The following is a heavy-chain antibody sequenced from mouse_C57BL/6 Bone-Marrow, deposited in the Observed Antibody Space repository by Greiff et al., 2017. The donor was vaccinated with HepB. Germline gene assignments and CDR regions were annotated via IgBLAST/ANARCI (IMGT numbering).Heavy chain of an antibody. CDR2: IDPSDSYT. CDR3: ARSLYYGSSHWYFDV. CDR1: GYTFTSYW. V-gene: IGHV1-59*01. Sequence: VQLQQPGAELVRPGTSVKLSCKASGYTFTSYWMHWVKQRPGQGLEWIGVIDPSDSYTNYNQKFKGKATLTVDTSSSTAYMQLSSLTSEDSAVYYCARSLYYGSSHWYFDVWGTGTTVTVSS. J-gene: IGHJ1*03. D-gene: IGHD1-1*01.